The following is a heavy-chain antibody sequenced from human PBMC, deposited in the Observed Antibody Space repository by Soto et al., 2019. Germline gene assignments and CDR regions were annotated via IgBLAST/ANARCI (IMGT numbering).Heavy chain of an antibody. D-gene: IGHD3-3*01. CDR1: GVSISSGGYS. CDR3: ARGGYYRTGALDN. Sequence: QLQLQESGSGLVEPSQTLSLTCGVSGVSISSGGYSWSWLRQPPGKGLEWIGYIYHTGVTNYNPSFRSRVTISVDRSENQFSLNLTSVTAADTAVYYCARGGYYRTGALDNWGQGTKVTVSS. J-gene: IGHJ3*02. CDR2: IYHTGVT. V-gene: IGHV4-30-2*01.